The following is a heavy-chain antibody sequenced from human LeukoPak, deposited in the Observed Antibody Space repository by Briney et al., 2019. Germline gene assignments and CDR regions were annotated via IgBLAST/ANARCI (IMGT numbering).Heavy chain of an antibody. J-gene: IGHJ4*02. CDR3: AKDYRIGYSDHFDY. CDR2: IYESGQTT. Sequence: GGSLRLSCVGSGFTFSSHAVSWVSQAPEKGLEWVSGIYESGQTTHYADSVKGRFSISRDNSKNTLYLQMDSLRGEDTAIYYCAKDYRIGYSDHFDYWGQGALVTVSS. CDR1: GFTFSSHA. D-gene: IGHD2-21*01. V-gene: IGHV3-23*01.